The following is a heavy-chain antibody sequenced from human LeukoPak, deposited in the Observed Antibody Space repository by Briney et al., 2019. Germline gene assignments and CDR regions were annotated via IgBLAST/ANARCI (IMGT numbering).Heavy chain of an antibody. CDR3: ASLRTSGAFDI. CDR2: IYYSGST. J-gene: IGHJ3*02. D-gene: IGHD2-2*01. CDR1: GGSISRGGYY. Sequence: SQTLSLTCTVSGGSISRGGYYWSWIRQPPGKGLEWIGYIYYSGSTYYNPSLKSRVTISVDTSKNQFSLKLSSVTAADTAVYYCASLRTSGAFDIWGQGTMVTVSS. V-gene: IGHV4-31*03.